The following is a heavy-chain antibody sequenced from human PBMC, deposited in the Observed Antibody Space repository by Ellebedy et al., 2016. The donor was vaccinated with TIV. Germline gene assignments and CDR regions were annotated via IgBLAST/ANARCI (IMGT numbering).Heavy chain of an antibody. D-gene: IGHD6-19*01. CDR3: APGDSSGWYGYFQH. V-gene: IGHV1-2*02. CDR1: GYTFTGYY. J-gene: IGHJ1*01. Sequence: ASVKVYCXASGYTFTGYYMHWVRQAPGQGLEWMGWINPNSGGTNYAQKFQGRVTMTRDTSISTAYMELSRLRSDDTAVYYCAPGDSSGWYGYFQHWGQGTLVTVSS. CDR2: INPNSGGT.